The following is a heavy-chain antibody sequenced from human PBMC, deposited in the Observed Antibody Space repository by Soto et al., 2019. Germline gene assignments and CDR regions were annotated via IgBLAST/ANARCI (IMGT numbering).Heavy chain of an antibody. CDR3: ARDRSVRF. Sequence: SETLSLTCTVSGGSISNYYWTWIRQPPGKGLEWIGYIYYSGSTNYNPSLKSRVTISVDTSKNQFSLKLTSVTAADTAVYYCARDRSVRFWGQGTLVTSPQ. D-gene: IGHD3-10*01. J-gene: IGHJ4*02. CDR1: GGSISNYY. CDR2: IYYSGST. V-gene: IGHV4-59*01.